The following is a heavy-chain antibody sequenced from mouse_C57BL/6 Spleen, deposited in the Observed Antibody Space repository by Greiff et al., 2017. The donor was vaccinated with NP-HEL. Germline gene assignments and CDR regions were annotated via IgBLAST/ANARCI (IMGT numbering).Heavy chain of an antibody. J-gene: IGHJ4*01. D-gene: IGHD3-2*02. Sequence: QVQLQQSGAELVKPGASVKLSCKASGYTFTEYTIHWVKQRSGQGLEWIGWFYPGSGSIKYNEKFKDKATLTADKSSSTVYMELSRLTSEDTAVYFCARHGTAQATPYYYAIDYWGQGTSVTVSS. CDR3: ARHGTAQATPYYYAIDY. V-gene: IGHV1-62-2*01. CDR1: GYTFTEYT. CDR2: FYPGSGSI.